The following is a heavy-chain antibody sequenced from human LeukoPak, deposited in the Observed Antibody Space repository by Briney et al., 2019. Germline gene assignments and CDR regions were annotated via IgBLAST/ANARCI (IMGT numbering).Heavy chain of an antibody. J-gene: IGHJ5*02. D-gene: IGHD5-12*01. CDR3: ARVDIVTTNWFDP. V-gene: IGHV4-59*12. CDR2: IYYSGST. CDR1: GGSISSYY. Sequence: ETLSLTCTVSGGSISSYYWSWIRQPPGKGLEWIGYIYYSGSTNYNPSLKSRVTISVDTSKNQFSLKLTSVTAADTAIYYCARVDIVTTNWFDPWGQGTLVTVSS.